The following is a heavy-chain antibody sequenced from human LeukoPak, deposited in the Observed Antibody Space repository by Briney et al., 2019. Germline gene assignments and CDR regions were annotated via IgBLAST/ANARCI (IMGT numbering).Heavy chain of an antibody. CDR1: GDSVSSNSIT. D-gene: IGHD2-2*01. CDR2: TYYRSTWYN. Sequence: SQTLSLTCAISGDSVSSNSITWNWIRQSPSRGLEWLGRTYYRSTWYNDYAVSVRGRITVNPDTSKNQFSPHLNSVTPEDTAVYYCARRLTQYDCFDPWGQGILVTVSS. J-gene: IGHJ5*02. CDR3: ARRLTQYDCFDP. V-gene: IGHV6-1*01.